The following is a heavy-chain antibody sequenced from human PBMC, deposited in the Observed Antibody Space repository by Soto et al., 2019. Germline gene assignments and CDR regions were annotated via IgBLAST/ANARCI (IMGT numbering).Heavy chain of an antibody. CDR1: GYSFSNYW. V-gene: IGHV5-51*01. CDR3: ARALLHRYSSGWRLDY. CDR2: IYPGDSDT. D-gene: IGHD6-19*01. Sequence: GESLKISCKGSGYSFSNYWIGWVRQMPGEGLEWMGIIYPGDSDTRYSPSFQGQVTISADKSISIAYLQWSSLRSEDTAVYYCARALLHRYSSGWRLDYWGQGTLVTVSS. J-gene: IGHJ4*02.